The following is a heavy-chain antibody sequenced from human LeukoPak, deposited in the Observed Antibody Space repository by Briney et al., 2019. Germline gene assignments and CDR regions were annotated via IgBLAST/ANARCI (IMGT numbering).Heavy chain of an antibody. V-gene: IGHV3-23*01. J-gene: IGHJ4*02. CDR3: AKGSRQFSSDKAGPIDY. Sequence: GGSLRLSCAGSGFTFGRSAMSWVRQAPGKGLEWVSSISASGDFTYYADSVKGRFTISRDNSKNTLFVQMSSLRAEDTAVYYCAKGSRQFSSDKAGPIDYWGQGTLVTVSS. D-gene: IGHD6-19*01. CDR2: ISASGDFT. CDR1: GFTFGRSA.